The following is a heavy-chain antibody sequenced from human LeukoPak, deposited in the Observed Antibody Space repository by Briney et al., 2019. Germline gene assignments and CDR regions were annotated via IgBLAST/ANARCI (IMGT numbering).Heavy chain of an antibody. CDR2: INHSGST. D-gene: IGHD3-10*01. CDR3: ARGRGRRFGELQF. V-gene: IGHV4-34*01. CDR1: GGSFSGYY. Sequence: SETLSLTCAVYGGSFSGYYWSWIRQPPGKGLEWIGEINHSGSTNYNPSLKSRVTISVDTSKNQFSLKLGSVTAADTAVYYCARGRGRRFGELQFWGQGTLVTVSS. J-gene: IGHJ4*02.